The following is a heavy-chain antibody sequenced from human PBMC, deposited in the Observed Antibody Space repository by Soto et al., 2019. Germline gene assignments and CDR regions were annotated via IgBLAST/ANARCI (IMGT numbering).Heavy chain of an antibody. J-gene: IGHJ4*02. CDR3: ATSRPPDPHGFDS. CDR2: IWYDGSEK. V-gene: IGHV3-33*01. Sequence: VQVVESGGGVVQPGRSLRLSCAASGFIFRTYAMHWVRQAPGEGLEWVAAIWYDGSEKYYTDSVKGRFTISRDNSRNTLYLQMNSLRAEDTAVYYCATSRPPDPHGFDSWGQGTLVTVSS. CDR1: GFIFRTYA.